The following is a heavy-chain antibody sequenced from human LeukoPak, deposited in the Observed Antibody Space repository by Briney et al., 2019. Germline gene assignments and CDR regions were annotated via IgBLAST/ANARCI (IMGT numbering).Heavy chain of an antibody. CDR2: ISSSSSYI. Sequence: GGSLRLSCAASGFTFSSYSMNWVRQAPGKGLEWVSSISSSSSYIYYADSVKVRFTISRDNAKNSLYLQMNSLRAEDTAVYYCARVAKIQLWLDYWGQGTLVTVSS. J-gene: IGHJ4*02. CDR3: ARVAKIQLWLDY. CDR1: GFTFSSYS. V-gene: IGHV3-21*01. D-gene: IGHD5-18*01.